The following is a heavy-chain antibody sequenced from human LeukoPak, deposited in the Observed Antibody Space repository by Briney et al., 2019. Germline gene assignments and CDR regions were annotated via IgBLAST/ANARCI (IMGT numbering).Heavy chain of an antibody. CDR3: ARTLRTNYGDSYYFDY. V-gene: IGHV4-38-2*01. D-gene: IGHD4-17*01. J-gene: IGHJ4*02. Sequence: PSETLSLTCAVSGYSISSGYYWGWIRQPPGKGLEWIGSIYHSGSTYYNPSLKSRVTISVDTSKNQFSLKLSSVTAADTAVYYCARTLRTNYGDSYYFDYWGQGTLVTVSS. CDR2: IYHSGST. CDR1: GYSISSGYY.